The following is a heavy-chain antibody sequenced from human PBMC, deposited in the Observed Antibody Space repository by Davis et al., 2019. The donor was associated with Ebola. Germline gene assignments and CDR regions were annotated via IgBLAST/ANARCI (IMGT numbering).Heavy chain of an antibody. D-gene: IGHD5/OR15-5a*01. CDR2: IYYSGST. J-gene: IGHJ4*02. V-gene: IGHV4-59*08. Sequence: PSETLSLTCTVSGGSISSYYWSWIRQPPGKGLEWIGYIYYSGSTNYNPSLKSRVTISVDTSKNQFSLKLSSVTAADTAVYYCARHTLYDPFDYWGQGTLVTVSS. CDR1: GGSISSYY. CDR3: ARHTLYDPFDY.